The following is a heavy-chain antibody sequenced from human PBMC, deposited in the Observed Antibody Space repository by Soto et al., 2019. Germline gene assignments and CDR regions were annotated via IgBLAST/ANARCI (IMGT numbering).Heavy chain of an antibody. CDR3: ARVRITIFGVVTQGYYGMDV. D-gene: IGHD3-3*01. Sequence: QVQLVQSGAEVKKHGSSVKVSCKASGGTFSSYAISWVRQAPGQGLEWMGGLIPIFGTANYSQKFQGRDTITADKSTSTAYMELSSLRSEDTAVYYCARVRITIFGVVTQGYYGMDVWGQGTTFTVSS. J-gene: IGHJ6*02. V-gene: IGHV1-69*06. CDR2: LIPIFGTA. CDR1: GGTFSSYA.